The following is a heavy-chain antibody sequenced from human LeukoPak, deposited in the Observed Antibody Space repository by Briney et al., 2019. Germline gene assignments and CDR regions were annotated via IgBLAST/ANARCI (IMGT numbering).Heavy chain of an antibody. CDR2: INPNSGGT. CDR1: GYTFTGYY. CDR3: AREVTGTLDAFDI. D-gene: IGHD1-7*01. J-gene: IGHJ3*02. V-gene: IGHV1-2*02. Sequence: AASAKVSCKASGYTFTGYYMHWVRQAPGQGLEWMGWINPNSGGTNYAQRFQGRVTMARDTSISTAYMELSRLRSDDTAVYYCAREVTGTLDAFDIWGQGTMVTVSS.